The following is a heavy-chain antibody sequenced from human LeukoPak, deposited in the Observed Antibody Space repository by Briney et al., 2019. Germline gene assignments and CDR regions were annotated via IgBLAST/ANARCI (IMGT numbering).Heavy chain of an antibody. Sequence: PGGSLRLSCAASGFTFNTYAMSWVRQAPGKGLEWVSVISGSGVSSNYADSVKGRFTISRDNSKKTLYLQMNNLRTEDTAVYHCTRDRGAYNLYDYWGQGTLVTVSS. J-gene: IGHJ4*02. V-gene: IGHV3-23*01. CDR3: TRDRGAYNLYDY. CDR1: GFTFNTYA. D-gene: IGHD1-1*01. CDR2: ISGSGVSS.